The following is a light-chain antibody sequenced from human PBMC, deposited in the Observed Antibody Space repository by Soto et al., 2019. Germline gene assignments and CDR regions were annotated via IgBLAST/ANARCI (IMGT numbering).Light chain of an antibody. CDR2: DAS. J-gene: IGKJ4*01. Sequence: IVLTQCPATLSLSPGESSTLSCRASQGFSRHLVWSQERPGQAPRLLSYDASNRATGIPARFSGSGCGTDFTLTISSLGPEDLAVYYCQQRINWPLIFGGGTKV. CDR1: QGFSRH. CDR3: QQRINWPLI. V-gene: IGKV3D-11*01.